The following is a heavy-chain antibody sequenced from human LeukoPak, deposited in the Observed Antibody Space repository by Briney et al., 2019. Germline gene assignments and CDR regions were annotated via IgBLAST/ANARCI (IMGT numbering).Heavy chain of an antibody. CDR3: ARVIGSYGDSAY. V-gene: IGHV3-48*04. D-gene: IGHD3-16*01. CDR2: ISSTSSAI. CDR1: GFTFSSYS. Sequence: GSLRLSCAASGFTFSSYSMNWVRQAPGKGLEWLSYISSTSSAIYYADSLKGRFTISRDNAKNSLYLQMNSLRAEDTAVYYCARVIGSYGDSAYWGQGTLVTVSS. J-gene: IGHJ4*02.